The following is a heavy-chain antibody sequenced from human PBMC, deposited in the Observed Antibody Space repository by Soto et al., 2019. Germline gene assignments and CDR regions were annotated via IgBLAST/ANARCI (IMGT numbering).Heavy chain of an antibody. Sequence: GGSLRLSCAASGFTFRSYWMHWVRQAPGKGLVWVSRINTDGSLTNYADSVKGRFTISRDNAKSTLYLQMNSLRVEDTAVYYCASAFATGYWGQGTLVTVSS. V-gene: IGHV3-74*01. J-gene: IGHJ4*02. CDR1: GFTFRSYW. CDR2: INTDGSLT. D-gene: IGHD3-16*01. CDR3: ASAFATGY.